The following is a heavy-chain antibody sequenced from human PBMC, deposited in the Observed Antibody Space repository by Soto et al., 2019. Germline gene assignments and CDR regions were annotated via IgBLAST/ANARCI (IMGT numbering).Heavy chain of an antibody. J-gene: IGHJ4*02. V-gene: IGHV1-2*02. D-gene: IGHD7-27*01. Sequence: VASVKVSCKASGYTLSDHFIHWLRQAPGQGPEWMGWINPNTGGTNYAQKFQGRVTMTRDMSSGTFFLEVSSLKSDDTALYYCARVLLSGAHYFDFWGQGSLVTVSS. CDR1: GYTLSDHF. CDR2: INPNTGGT. CDR3: ARVLLSGAHYFDF.